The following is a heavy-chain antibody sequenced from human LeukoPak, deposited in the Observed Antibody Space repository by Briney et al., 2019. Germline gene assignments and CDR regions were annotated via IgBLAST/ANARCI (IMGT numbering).Heavy chain of an antibody. V-gene: IGHV3-74*01. J-gene: IGHJ4*02. Sequence: GGSLRLSCAASGFTFSSYWMHWVRQAPGKGLVWVSRINSDGSSTSYADSVKGRFTISRDNSKNTLYLQMNSLRAEDTAVYYCAKLPSSWELLTPPLDYWGQGTLVTVSS. CDR2: INSDGSST. CDR3: AKLPSSWELLTPPLDY. CDR1: GFTFSSYW. D-gene: IGHD1-26*01.